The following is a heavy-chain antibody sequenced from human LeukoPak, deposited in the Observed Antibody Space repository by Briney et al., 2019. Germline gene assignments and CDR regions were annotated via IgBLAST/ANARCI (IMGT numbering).Heavy chain of an antibody. V-gene: IGHV1-46*01. CDR2: INPSGGST. Sequence: ASVKVSCKASGYTFTSSYIHWVRQAPGQGLEWMGIINPSGGSTSYAQKFQGRVTMTRDMSTSTVYMELSSLRSEDTAVYYCAREDGSSPFDYWGQGTLVTVSS. CDR3: AREDGSSPFDY. J-gene: IGHJ4*02. D-gene: IGHD6-6*01. CDR1: GYTFTSSY.